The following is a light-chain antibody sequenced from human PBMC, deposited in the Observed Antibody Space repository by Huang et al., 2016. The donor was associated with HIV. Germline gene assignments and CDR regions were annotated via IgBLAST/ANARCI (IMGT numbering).Light chain of an antibody. J-gene: IGKJ4*01. CDR1: ESISSC. CDR3: QQCNSFPLT. V-gene: IGKV1-5*03. CDR2: KAS. Sequence: DIQMTQSPSTLSASVGDRVTITCRASESISSCLAWYQHKPGKAPKRLVYKASTLEGGVPSRFSGSGSGTEFTLTISSLQPDDFASYYCQQCNSFPLTFGGGTKVEIK.